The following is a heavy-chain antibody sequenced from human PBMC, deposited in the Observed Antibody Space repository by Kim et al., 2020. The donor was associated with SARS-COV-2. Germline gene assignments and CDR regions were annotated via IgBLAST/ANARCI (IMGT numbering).Heavy chain of an antibody. D-gene: IGHD6-13*01. CDR3: ARDLGYSSCWYPDPHIGYYYYYGMDV. Sequence: ASVKVSCKASGYTFTSYGISWVRQAPGQGLEWMGWISAYNGNTNYAQKLQGRVTMTTDTSTSTAYMELRSLRSDDTAVYYCARDLGYSSCWYPDPHIGYYYYYGMDVWGQGTTVTVSS. CDR2: ISAYNGNT. J-gene: IGHJ6*02. V-gene: IGHV1-18*01. CDR1: GYTFTSYG.